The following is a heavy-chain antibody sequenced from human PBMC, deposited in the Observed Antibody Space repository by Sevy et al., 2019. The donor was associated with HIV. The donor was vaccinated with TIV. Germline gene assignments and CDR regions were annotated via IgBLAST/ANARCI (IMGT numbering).Heavy chain of an antibody. CDR3: ARDSTTRSRVFDY. CDR1: GGSISSYF. Sequence: SETLSLTCSVSGGSISSYFWTWVRQSPGKGLEWIGNIYFTGNTDYRPSLKSRVNLSLDTSKSQFSLTLKSVTAADTAIYFCARDSTTRSRVFDYWCQGTLVTVSS. J-gene: IGHJ4*02. D-gene: IGHD1-1*01. V-gene: IGHV4-59*01. CDR2: IYFTGNT.